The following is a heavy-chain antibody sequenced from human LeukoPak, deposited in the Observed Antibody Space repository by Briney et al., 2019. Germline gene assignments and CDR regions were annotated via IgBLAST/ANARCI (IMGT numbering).Heavy chain of an antibody. CDR1: GFTFSSFG. V-gene: IGHV3-30*18. CDR3: AKDLSYYLSTTDFQH. CDR2: ISYDGSNK. Sequence: HAGRSLRLSCAASGFTFSSFGMHWVRQAPGKGLEWVAVISYDGSNKYYADSVKGRFTISRDNSKNTLYLQMNSLRAEDTAVYYCAKDLSYYLSTTDFQHWGQGTLVTVSS. D-gene: IGHD3-10*01. J-gene: IGHJ1*01.